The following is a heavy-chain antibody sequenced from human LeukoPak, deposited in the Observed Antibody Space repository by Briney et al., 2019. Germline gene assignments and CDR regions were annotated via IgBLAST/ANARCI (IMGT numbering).Heavy chain of an antibody. CDR2: ISWNSGSI. J-gene: IGHJ4*02. Sequence: GRSLRLSCAASGFTFDDYAVHWVRQAPGKGLEWVSSISWNSGSIGYADSVKGRFTISRDNAKNSLYLQMNSLRVEDTALYYCARDGGDGSSFGYRFFVYWGQGTLVTVSS. CDR3: ARDGGDGSSFGYRFFVY. D-gene: IGHD5-18*01. V-gene: IGHV3-9*01. CDR1: GFTFDDYA.